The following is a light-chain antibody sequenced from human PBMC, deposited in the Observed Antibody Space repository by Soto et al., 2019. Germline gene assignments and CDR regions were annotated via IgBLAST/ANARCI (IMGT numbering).Light chain of an antibody. CDR2: DAT. CDR1: QSIRNN. CDR3: QQYNNWPRT. J-gene: IGKJ1*01. V-gene: IGKV3-15*01. Sequence: EIVMTQSPATLSVSPGERVTLTCRASQSIRNNLAWYQQKPGQAPRLLIYDATTRPTGMPARFSGSGSGTELTLTISSLQSEDFAVYYCQQYNNWPRTFGQGTKVDIK.